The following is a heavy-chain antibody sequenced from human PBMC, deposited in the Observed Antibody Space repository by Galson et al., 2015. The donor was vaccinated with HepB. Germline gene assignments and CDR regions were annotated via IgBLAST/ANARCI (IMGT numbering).Heavy chain of an antibody. CDR3: AKDLSNYVLLGLTWVPMDV. Sequence: SLRLSCAASGFTFSSYGMHWVRQAPGKGLEWVAVISYDGSNKYYADSAKGRFTISRDNSKNTLYLQMNSLRAEDTAVYYCAKDLSNYVLLGLTWVPMDVWGQGTTVTVSS. CDR2: ISYDGSNK. V-gene: IGHV3-30*18. J-gene: IGHJ6*02. D-gene: IGHD4-11*01. CDR1: GFTFSSYG.